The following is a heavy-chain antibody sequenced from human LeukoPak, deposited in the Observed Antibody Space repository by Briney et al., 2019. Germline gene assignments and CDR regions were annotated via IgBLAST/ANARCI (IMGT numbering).Heavy chain of an antibody. Sequence: SETLSLTCTVSGGSISSYYWSWIRQPPGKGLEWIGYIYYSGSTNYNPSLKSRVTISVDTSKNQFSLKLSSVTAADTAVYYCARLVLYYGSGSYYYFDYWGQGTLVAVSS. V-gene: IGHV4-59*08. CDR1: GGSISSYY. CDR2: IYYSGST. J-gene: IGHJ4*02. D-gene: IGHD3-10*01. CDR3: ARLVLYYGSGSYYYFDY.